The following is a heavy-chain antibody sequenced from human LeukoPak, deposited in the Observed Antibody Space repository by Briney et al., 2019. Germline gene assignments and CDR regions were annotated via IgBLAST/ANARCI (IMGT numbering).Heavy chain of an antibody. D-gene: IGHD6-13*01. CDR3: ARAVRIVVAGTSHYYYYMDV. J-gene: IGHJ6*03. CDR1: GYTFASYD. CDR2: MNPNSGNT. Sequence: ASVKVSCKASGYTFASYDINWVRQAKGQGLEWMGWMNPNSGNTGSAQKFQGRVTMTRNTSISTAYMERSSLRSEDTAVYYCARAVRIVVAGTSHYYYYMDVWGKGTTVTVSS. V-gene: IGHV1-8*01.